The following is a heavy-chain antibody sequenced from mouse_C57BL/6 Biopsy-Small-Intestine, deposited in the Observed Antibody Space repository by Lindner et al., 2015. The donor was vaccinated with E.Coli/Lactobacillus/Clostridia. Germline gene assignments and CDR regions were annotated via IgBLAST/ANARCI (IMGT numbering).Heavy chain of an antibody. CDR1: GYAFTNYL. V-gene: IGHV1-54*01. J-gene: IGHJ4*01. Sequence: VQLQESGAELVRPGTSVKVSCKASGYAFTNYLIEWVKQRPGQGLEWIGVINPGSGGTNYNEKFKGKATLTADKSSSTAYMQLSSLTSEDSAVYFCARDYDYDEAYAMDYWGQGTSVTVSS. CDR3: ARDYDYDEAYAMDY. D-gene: IGHD2-4*01. CDR2: INPGSGGT.